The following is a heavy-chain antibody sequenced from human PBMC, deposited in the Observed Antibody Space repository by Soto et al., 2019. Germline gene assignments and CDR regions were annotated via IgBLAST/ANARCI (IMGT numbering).Heavy chain of an antibody. CDR3: AKSSSWAHHYYMDV. D-gene: IGHD2-2*01. J-gene: IGHJ6*03. V-gene: IGHV3-23*01. CDR1: GFTFSSYA. Sequence: GGSLRLSCAASGFTFSSYAMSWVRQAPGKGLEWVSVISGSGDTTNYADSVKDRFTISRDNSKNSLYLQMNSLRVEDAAIYYCAKSSSWAHHYYMDVWGKGTTVTVSS. CDR2: ISGSGDTT.